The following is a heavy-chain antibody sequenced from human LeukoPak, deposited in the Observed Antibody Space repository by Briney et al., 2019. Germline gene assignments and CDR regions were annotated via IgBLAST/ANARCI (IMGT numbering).Heavy chain of an antibody. CDR2: IKQDGSEK. D-gene: IGHD6-13*01. CDR1: GFTFSSYW. CDR3: VRHHGASSSWYEGFDY. J-gene: IGHJ4*02. V-gene: IGHV3-7*04. Sequence: PGGSLRLSCAASGFTFSSYWMSWVRQSPGKGLEWVANIKQDGSEKYYVDSVKGRFTISRDNAKNSLYLQMNSLRAEDTAVYYCVRHHGASSSWYEGFDYWGQGTLVTVSS.